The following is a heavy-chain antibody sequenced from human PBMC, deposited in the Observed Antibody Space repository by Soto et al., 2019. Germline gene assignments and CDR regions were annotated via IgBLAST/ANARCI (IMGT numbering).Heavy chain of an antibody. D-gene: IGHD1-1*01. CDR1: GYTFTGYY. Sequence: ASVKVSCKASGYTFTGYYMHWVRQAPGQGLEWMGWINPNSGGTNYAQKFQGWVTMTRDTSISTAYMELSRLRSDDTAVYYCARALGRTSEEGFFDYWGQGTLVTVSP. V-gene: IGHV1-2*04. J-gene: IGHJ4*02. CDR2: INPNSGGT. CDR3: ARALGRTSEEGFFDY.